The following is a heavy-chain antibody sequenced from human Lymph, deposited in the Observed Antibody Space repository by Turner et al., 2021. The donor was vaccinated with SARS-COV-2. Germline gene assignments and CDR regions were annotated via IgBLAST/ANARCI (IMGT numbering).Heavy chain of an antibody. CDR3: ARDIPTPADYFDY. V-gene: IGHV3-21*01. CDR2: ISSSSSYI. CDR1: GFTFSTYS. J-gene: IGHJ4*02. D-gene: IGHD2-21*01. Sequence: EVQLVESGGGLVKPGGSLRLAGAASGFTFSTYSMNWVRQAPGKGLEWISSISSSSSYIYYADSVKGRFTISRDDAKNSLYLQMNSLRAEDTAVYYCARDIPTPADYFDYWGQGTLVTVSS.